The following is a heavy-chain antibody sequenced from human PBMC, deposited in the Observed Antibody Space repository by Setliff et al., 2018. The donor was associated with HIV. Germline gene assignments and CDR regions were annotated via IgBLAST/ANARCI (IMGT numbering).Heavy chain of an antibody. CDR2: IIPMFGTL. Sequence: GASVKVSCKASGGTFSIYAINWVRQAPGQGLEWMGGIIPMFGTLNFAQKFQGRVTITTDESTSTAYMELNSLRSEDTAVYYCARGHSHGYGYSGSYGPFDIWGQGTMVTVSS. CDR3: ARGHSHGYGYSGSYGPFDI. V-gene: IGHV1-69*05. D-gene: IGHD1-26*01. CDR1: GGTFSIYA. J-gene: IGHJ3*02.